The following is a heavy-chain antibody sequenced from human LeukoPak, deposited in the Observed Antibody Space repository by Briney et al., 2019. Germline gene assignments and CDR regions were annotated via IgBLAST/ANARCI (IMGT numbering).Heavy chain of an antibody. CDR1: GYTFTGYY. V-gene: IGHV1-2*02. CDR2: INPNSGGT. D-gene: IGHD3-3*01. J-gene: IGHJ4*02. Sequence: ASVKVSCKASGYTFTGYYMHWVRQAPGQGLEWMGWINPNSGGTNYAQKFQGRVTMTRDTSISTAYMELSRLRSDDTAVYYCARETYDFWSGHINPLRYWGQGTLVTVSS. CDR3: ARETYDFWSGHINPLRY.